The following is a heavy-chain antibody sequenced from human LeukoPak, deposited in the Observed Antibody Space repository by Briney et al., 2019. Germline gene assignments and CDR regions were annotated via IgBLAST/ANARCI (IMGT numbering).Heavy chain of an antibody. Sequence: GASVKVSCKASGYTFTSYGISWVRQAPGQGLELMGWISAYNGNTNYAQKLQGRVTMTTDTSTSTAYMELRSLRSDDTAVYYCARFIESSAYDYVWGSYRSSYGMDVWGKGTTVTVSS. D-gene: IGHD3-16*02. CDR3: ARFIESSAYDYVWGSYRSSYGMDV. V-gene: IGHV1-18*04. J-gene: IGHJ6*04. CDR2: ISAYNGNT. CDR1: GYTFTSYG.